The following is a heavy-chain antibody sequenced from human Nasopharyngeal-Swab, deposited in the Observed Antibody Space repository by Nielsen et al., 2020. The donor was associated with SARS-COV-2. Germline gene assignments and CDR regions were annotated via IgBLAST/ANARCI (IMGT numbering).Heavy chain of an antibody. D-gene: IGHD2-8*02. CDR3: ARGTPGIPGVDY. Sequence: WIRQPPGKGLEWVAVISYDGSNKYYADSVKGRFTISRDNSKNTVYLQLGSLTAEDMAVYFCARGTPGIPGVDYWGQGTLVTVSS. V-gene: IGHV3-30*03. CDR2: ISYDGSNK. J-gene: IGHJ4*02.